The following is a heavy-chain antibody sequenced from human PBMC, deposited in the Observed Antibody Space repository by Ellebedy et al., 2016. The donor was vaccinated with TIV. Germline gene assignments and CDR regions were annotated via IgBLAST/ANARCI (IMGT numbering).Heavy chain of an antibody. CDR3: ATREWQDPMDV. V-gene: IGHV1-3*01. J-gene: IGHJ6*02. D-gene: IGHD3-3*01. CDR1: GYTFTSYP. CDR2: INPGNRIT. Sequence: VSVKVSCXASGYTFTSYPMHWVRQAPGQRLEWMGWINPGNRITKYSQKFQGRITITRDTSATTAYMELSGLMSEDTAVYYCATREWQDPMDVWGQGTTVTVSS.